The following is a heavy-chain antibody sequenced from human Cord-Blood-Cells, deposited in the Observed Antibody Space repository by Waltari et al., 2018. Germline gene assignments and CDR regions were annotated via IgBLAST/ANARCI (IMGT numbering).Heavy chain of an antibody. CDR1: GGSISSYY. D-gene: IGHD6-13*01. CDR3: ATLTGPQQLVDY. Sequence: QVQLQESGPGLVKPSETLSLTCTVSGGSISSYYWSWIRQPAGKGLEWIGRIYTSGSTNYNPPLKSRVTMSVDTSKNQFSRKLSSVTTADTAVYYWATLTGPQQLVDYWGQGTLVTVSS. J-gene: IGHJ4*02. CDR2: IYTSGST. V-gene: IGHV4-4*07.